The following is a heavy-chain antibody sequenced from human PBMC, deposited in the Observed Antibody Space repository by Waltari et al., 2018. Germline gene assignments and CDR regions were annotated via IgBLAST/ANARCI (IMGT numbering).Heavy chain of an antibody. V-gene: IGHV1-8*01. CDR1: GYTFTSYD. D-gene: IGHD6-6*01. J-gene: IGHJ4*02. Sequence: VQLLQSRHLVQKHGASARVACTAAGYTFTSYDRTRVRQATGQGLEWMGWMNPNSGDTGYAQKFQGRLTMTRNTSISTAYMELSSLRSEDTAVYYCARVSSIAARRGYYWGQGTLVTVSS. CDR2: MNPNSGDT. CDR3: ARVSSIAARRGYY.